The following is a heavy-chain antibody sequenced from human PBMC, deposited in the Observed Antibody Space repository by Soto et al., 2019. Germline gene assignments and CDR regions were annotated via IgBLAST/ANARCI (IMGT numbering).Heavy chain of an antibody. V-gene: IGHV3-33*01. D-gene: IGHD3-10*01. Sequence: QVQLVESGGGVVQPGRSLRLSCAASGFSFSRYGMHWVRQAPGKGLEGVAIISYDGSNKYYVDSVKGRFTISRDNSKNTLYLEMNSLRAEDTAVYYCARGDTLPGYWGQGTLVTVSS. CDR2: ISYDGSNK. CDR3: ARGDTLPGY. J-gene: IGHJ4*02. CDR1: GFSFSRYG.